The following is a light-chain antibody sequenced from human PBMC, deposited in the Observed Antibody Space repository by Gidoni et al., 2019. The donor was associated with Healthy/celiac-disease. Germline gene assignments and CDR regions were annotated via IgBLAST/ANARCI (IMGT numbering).Light chain of an antibody. Sequence: EIVFTQSPATLSLSPGERATLSCRASQSVSSYLAWYQHKPGQAPRLLIYDASNRATGIPARFSGSGSGTDFTLTISSLEPEDFAVYYCQQRSNWPPLTFGGXTKVEIK. CDR2: DAS. CDR3: QQRSNWPPLT. J-gene: IGKJ4*01. CDR1: QSVSSY. V-gene: IGKV3-11*01.